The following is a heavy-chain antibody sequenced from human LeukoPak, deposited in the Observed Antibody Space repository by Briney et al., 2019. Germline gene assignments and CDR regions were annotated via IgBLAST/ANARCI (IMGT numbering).Heavy chain of an antibody. J-gene: IGHJ4*02. V-gene: IGHV4-34*01. Sequence: SETLSLTCAVYGGSFSGYYWSWIRQPPGRGLEWIGEINHSGSTNYNPSLKSRVTISVDTSKNQFSLKLSSVTAADTAVYYCARGSGWHRLDYWGQGTLVTVSS. D-gene: IGHD6-19*01. CDR2: INHSGST. CDR1: GGSFSGYY. CDR3: ARGSGWHRLDY.